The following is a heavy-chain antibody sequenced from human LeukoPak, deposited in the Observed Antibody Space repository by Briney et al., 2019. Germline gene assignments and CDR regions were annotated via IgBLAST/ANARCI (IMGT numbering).Heavy chain of an antibody. Sequence: GGSLRLSCAASGFTFSSYVMHWVRQAPGKGLEWVAVIWNDGSNKYFADSVMGRFTISRDSSKNTLYLQMNSLRAEDTAVYYCASATGDNDAFDIWGQGTMVTVSS. CDR1: GFTFSSYV. J-gene: IGHJ3*02. CDR2: IWNDGSNK. D-gene: IGHD7-27*01. V-gene: IGHV3-33*01. CDR3: ASATGDNDAFDI.